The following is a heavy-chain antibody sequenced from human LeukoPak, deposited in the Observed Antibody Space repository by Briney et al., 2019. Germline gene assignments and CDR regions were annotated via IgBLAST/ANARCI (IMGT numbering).Heavy chain of an antibody. V-gene: IGHV4-59*01. CDR3: ARDCSSTSCYEEGAFDI. CDR2: IYYSGST. CDR1: GGSISSYY. J-gene: IGHJ3*02. D-gene: IGHD2-2*01. Sequence: SETLSLTCTVSGGSISSYYWSWIRQPPGKGLEWIGYIYYSGSTNYNPSLKSRVTISVDTSKNQFSLKLSSVTAADTAVYYCARDCSSTSCYEEGAFDIWGQGTMVTVSS.